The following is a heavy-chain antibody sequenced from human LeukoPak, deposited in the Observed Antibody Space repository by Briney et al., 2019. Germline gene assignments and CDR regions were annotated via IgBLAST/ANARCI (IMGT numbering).Heavy chain of an antibody. Sequence: SETLSLTCTVSGGSISSGSYYWSWIRQPAGKGLEWIGRIYTSGSTNYNPSLKSRVTISVDTSKNQFSLKLSSVTAADTAVYYCARKAGGGASDYWGQGTLVTVSS. V-gene: IGHV4-61*02. J-gene: IGHJ4*02. CDR2: IYTSGST. D-gene: IGHD3-16*01. CDR3: ARKAGGGASDY. CDR1: GGSISSGSYY.